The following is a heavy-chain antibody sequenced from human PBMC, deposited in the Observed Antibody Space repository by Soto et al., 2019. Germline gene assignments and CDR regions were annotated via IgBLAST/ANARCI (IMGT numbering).Heavy chain of an antibody. Sequence: QVQLVESGGGVVQPGRSLRVSCAASGFTFSSYAMHWVRQAPGKGLEWVAVISYDGSNKYYADSVKGRFTISRDNSKNTLYLQMNSLRAEDTAVYYCAREGSSGSAFDYWGQGTLVTLSS. CDR1: GFTFSSYA. V-gene: IGHV3-30-3*01. CDR3: AREGSSGSAFDY. CDR2: ISYDGSNK. D-gene: IGHD6-19*01. J-gene: IGHJ4*02.